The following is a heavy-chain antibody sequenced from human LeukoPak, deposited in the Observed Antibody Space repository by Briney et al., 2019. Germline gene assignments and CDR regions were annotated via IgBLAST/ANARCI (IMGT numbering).Heavy chain of an antibody. CDR1: GYTFTSYS. V-gene: IGHV1-3*01. CDR2: INPSNGNT. CDR3: ARGPEYGHLVIFY. Sequence: ASVKVSCKASGYTFTSYSMHWVRQAPGQRLEWMGLINPSNGNTKYSQKFQGRVTITRDTSASTDYMELSSLRSEDTAVYYCARGPEYGHLVIFYWGQGTLVTVSS. D-gene: IGHD4-17*01. J-gene: IGHJ4*02.